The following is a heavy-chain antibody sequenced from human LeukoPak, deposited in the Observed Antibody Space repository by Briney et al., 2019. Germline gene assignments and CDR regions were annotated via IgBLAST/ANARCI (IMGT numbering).Heavy chain of an antibody. V-gene: IGHV1-2*02. J-gene: IGHJ4*02. Sequence: ASEKVSCKASGYTFTGHYVHWVRQAPGQGLEWMGWIDPSSGGTNSAQKFQGRVTMARDTSITTVYMELSSLTSDDTAIYFCARDRIAPAGSIIDYWGQGTLVTVSS. CDR1: GYTFTGHY. CDR3: ARDRIAPAGSIIDY. D-gene: IGHD6-13*01. CDR2: IDPSSGGT.